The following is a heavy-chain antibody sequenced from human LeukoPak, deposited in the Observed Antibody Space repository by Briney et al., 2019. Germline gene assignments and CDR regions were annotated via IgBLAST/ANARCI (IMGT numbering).Heavy chain of an antibody. J-gene: IGHJ4*02. V-gene: IGHV4-59*01. Sequence: PSETLSLTCTVSGGSITNYYWSWIRQPPGKGLECIGYIYYSGSTNYNPSLKSRVTISLHTSKNQFSLKLNSVTAVDTAVYYCAREGGPYRPLDYSGQGTLVTVSS. CDR1: GGSITNYY. CDR3: AREGGPYRPLDY. CDR2: IYYSGST.